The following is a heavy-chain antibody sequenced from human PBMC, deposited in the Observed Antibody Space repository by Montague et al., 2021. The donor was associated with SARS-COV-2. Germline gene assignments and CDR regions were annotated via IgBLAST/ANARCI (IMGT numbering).Heavy chain of an antibody. CDR1: GYTFTGFA. J-gene: IGHJ4*02. Sequence: SVKVSCKASGYTFTGFAMNWVRQAPGQGLESMGWINTNTGNPTYAQGFTGRFVFSLDTSVSTAYLQISSLKAEDTAVYYCARGQILEWLLFRTPDGYFDYWGQGTLVTVSS. CDR3: ARGQILEWLLFRTPDGYFDY. CDR2: INTNTGNP. D-gene: IGHD3-3*01. V-gene: IGHV7-4-1*02.